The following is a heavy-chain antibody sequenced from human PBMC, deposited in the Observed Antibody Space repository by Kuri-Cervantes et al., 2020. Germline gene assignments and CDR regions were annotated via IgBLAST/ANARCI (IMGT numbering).Heavy chain of an antibody. J-gene: IGHJ6*03. CDR3: AREHFTTTVTTSYYYYMDV. Sequence: GSLRLSCTVSGGSISSSSYYWGWIRQPPGKGLEWIGSIYYSGSTYYNPSLKSRVTISVDTSKNQFSLKLSSATAADTAVYYCAREHFTTTVTTSYYYYMDVWGKGTTVTVSS. D-gene: IGHD4-17*01. CDR1: GGSISSSSYY. V-gene: IGHV4-39*07. CDR2: IYYSGST.